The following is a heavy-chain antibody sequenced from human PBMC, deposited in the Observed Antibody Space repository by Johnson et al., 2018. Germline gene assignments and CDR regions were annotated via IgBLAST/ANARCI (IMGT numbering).Heavy chain of an antibody. Sequence: VQLVQSGGGLVKPGGSLRLSCAASGFTFSSYAMSWVRQAPGKGLEWVSTLSGSGDTTFYTDSVRGRFTISRDNSKNTLYLQMNSLRAEDTAVYYCAKHGVGYYYYMDVWGKGTTVTVSS. CDR2: LSGSGDTT. CDR1: GFTFSSYA. J-gene: IGHJ6*03. CDR3: AKHGVGYYYYMDV. D-gene: IGHD1-26*01. V-gene: IGHV3-23*04.